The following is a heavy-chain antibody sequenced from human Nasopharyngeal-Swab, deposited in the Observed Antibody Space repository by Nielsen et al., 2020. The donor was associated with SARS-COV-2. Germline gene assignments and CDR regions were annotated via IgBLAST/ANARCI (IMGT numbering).Heavy chain of an antibody. CDR1: GFTFSSYG. CDR2: IWYDGSNK. D-gene: IGHD4-17*01. J-gene: IGHJ4*02. V-gene: IGHV3-33*01. CDR3: AREGYGDYVSSDTYSDY. Sequence: GGSLRLSCAASGFTFSSYGMHWVRQAPGKGLEWVAVIWYDGSNKYYADSVKGRFTISRDNSKNTLYLQMNSLRAEDTAVYYCAREGYGDYVSSDTYSDYWGQGTLVTVSS.